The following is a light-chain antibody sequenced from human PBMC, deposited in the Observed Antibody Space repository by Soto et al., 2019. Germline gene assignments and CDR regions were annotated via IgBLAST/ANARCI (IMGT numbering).Light chain of an antibody. CDR3: SSYTTSSTWV. CDR2: DVS. J-gene: IGLJ3*02. CDR1: SSDVGRYNY. Sequence: QSALTQPASVSGSPGQSITISCTGTSSDVGRYNYVSWYQQYPGKAPKLMIYDVSNRPSGVSNRFSGSKSGNTASLTISGLQAEDEAHYYCSSYTTSSTWVFGGGTKQTVL. V-gene: IGLV2-14*01.